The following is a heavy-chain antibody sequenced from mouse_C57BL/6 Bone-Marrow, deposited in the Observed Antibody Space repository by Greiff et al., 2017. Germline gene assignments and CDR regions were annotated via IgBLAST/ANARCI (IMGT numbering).Heavy chain of an antibody. CDR1: GYTFTDYY. D-gene: IGHD6-5*01. CDR2: INPYNGGT. Sequence: EVQLQQSGPVLVKPGASVKMSCKASGYTFTDYYMNWVKQSHGKSLEWIGVINPYNGGTSYNQKFKGKATLTVDKSSSTAYMELNSLTSEDAAVYDCARGLYYFDYWGQGTTLTVAS. J-gene: IGHJ2*01. V-gene: IGHV1-19*01. CDR3: ARGLYYFDY.